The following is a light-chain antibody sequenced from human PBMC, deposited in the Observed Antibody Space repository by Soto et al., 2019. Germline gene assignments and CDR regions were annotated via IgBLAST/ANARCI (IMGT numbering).Light chain of an antibody. CDR1: QSLLYDSNNKNY. Sequence: DIVMTQSPDSLAVSPGERATINCKSSQSLLYDSNNKNYLAWYQQKPGQPPKLLIYWASTRESGVPDRFSGSGSGTDFTLTISSLQAEDGAVYYCQQYYSTLALTFGGGTKVEIK. J-gene: IGKJ4*01. CDR2: WAS. V-gene: IGKV4-1*01. CDR3: QQYYSTLALT.